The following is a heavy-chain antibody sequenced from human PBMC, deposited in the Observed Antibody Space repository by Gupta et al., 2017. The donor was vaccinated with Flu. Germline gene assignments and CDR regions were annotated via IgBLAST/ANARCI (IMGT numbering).Heavy chain of an antibody. V-gene: IGHV1-8*01. J-gene: IGHJ3*02. CDR1: TVTSYD. D-gene: IGHD6-13*01. CDR2: MNPNSGDT. Sequence: TVTSYDMDWVRQATGQGLEWLGWMNPNSGDTAYAQKFQGRVTMTRNTSISTAYMELSSLTSDDTALYYCARGRYSGNWYSKDAFDSGGQGTIVTVSS. CDR3: ARGRYSGNWYSKDAFDS.